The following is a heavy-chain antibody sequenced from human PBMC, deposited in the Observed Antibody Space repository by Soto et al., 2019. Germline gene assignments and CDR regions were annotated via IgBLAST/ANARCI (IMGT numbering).Heavy chain of an antibody. CDR2: IIPLFGTA. CDR1: GGTFSTYA. D-gene: IGHD3-22*01. V-gene: IGHV1-69*13. J-gene: IGHJ4*02. CDR3: ARGVHYDSSGYYYFH. Sequence: ASVKVSCKASGGTFSTYAIDWVRQAPGQGLEWMGGIIPLFGTAKYAQNFQGRITITADESTNTAYMELRSLRSQDTAVYYCARGVHYDSSGYYYFHWGQGTLVTVSS.